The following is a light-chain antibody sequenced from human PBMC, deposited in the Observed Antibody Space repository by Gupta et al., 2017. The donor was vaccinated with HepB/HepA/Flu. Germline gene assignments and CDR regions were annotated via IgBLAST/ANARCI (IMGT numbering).Light chain of an antibody. CDR3: HSQDTSGNYRV. J-gene: IGLJ3*02. V-gene: IGLV3-19*01. CDR2: GKN. Sequence: SSELTQDPAVSVALGQPVSIPCQGDSVRSYSATWYQQKPGQAPLLVIYGKNKRPSGIPDRFSGSISGNTASLTITGAQAEDEADYYCHSQDTSGNYRVFGGGTKVTVL. CDR1: SVRSYS.